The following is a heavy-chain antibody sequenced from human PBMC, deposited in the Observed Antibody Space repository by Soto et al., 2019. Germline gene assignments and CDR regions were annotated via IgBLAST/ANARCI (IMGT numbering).Heavy chain of an antibody. CDR2: ISGSGGST. Sequence: GGSLRLSSTASGFTCISYAMSWVRQATGKGLEWVSAISGSGGSTYYADSVKGRFTISRDNSKNTLYLQMNSLRAEDTAVYYCAKGIEYSSSPYYFDYWGQGTLVTVSS. D-gene: IGHD6-6*01. V-gene: IGHV3-23*01. CDR3: AKGIEYSSSPYYFDY. J-gene: IGHJ4*02. CDR1: GFTCISYA.